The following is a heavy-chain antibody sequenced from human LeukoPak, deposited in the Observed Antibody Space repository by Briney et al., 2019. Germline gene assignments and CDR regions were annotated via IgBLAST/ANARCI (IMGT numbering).Heavy chain of an antibody. V-gene: IGHV3-21*01. CDR2: ITRDSIYT. D-gene: IGHD3-10*02. Sequence: GGSLRLSCAASGFTFSNYNMNWVRQTPGKGLEWVSSITRDSIYTFYADSVKGRFTISRDNAKNSLYLQMNSLRAEDTAVYYCAELGITMIGGVWGKGTTVTISS. J-gene: IGHJ6*04. CDR1: GFTFSNYN. CDR3: AELGITMIGGV.